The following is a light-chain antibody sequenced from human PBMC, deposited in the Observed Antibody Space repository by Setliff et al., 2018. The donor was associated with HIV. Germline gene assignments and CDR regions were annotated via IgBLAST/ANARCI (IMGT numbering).Light chain of an antibody. V-gene: IGLV2-14*03. CDR2: DVS. CDR1: SSDVCHYNY. Sequence: SALIQPASVSGSPGQLITISCTGTSSDVCHYNYVSWYQQHPGKAPKCMIYDVSNRPSGISNRFSGSKSGNTASLTISGLQAEDEADYYCSSYTTSSTYVFGTGTKVTVL. CDR3: SSYTTSSTYV. J-gene: IGLJ1*01.